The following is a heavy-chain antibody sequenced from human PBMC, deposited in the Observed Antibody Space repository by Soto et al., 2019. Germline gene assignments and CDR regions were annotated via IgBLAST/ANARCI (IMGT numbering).Heavy chain of an antibody. CDR2: IIPIFGTP. J-gene: IGHJ4*02. CDR3: ARDPDYGGNSGLGLVDY. CDR1: GGTFSNYA. D-gene: IGHD4-17*01. V-gene: IGHV1-69*06. Sequence: QVQLVQSGAEVKRPGSSVKVSCKASGGTFSNYAINWVRQAPGQGLEWMGGIIPIFGTPNYAQKFQGRVTITADRSTSTAYMELRNLRSEDTAVYFCARDPDYGGNSGLGLVDYWGQGTLVTVSS.